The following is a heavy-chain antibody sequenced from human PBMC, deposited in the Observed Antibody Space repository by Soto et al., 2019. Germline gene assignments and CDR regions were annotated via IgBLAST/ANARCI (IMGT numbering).Heavy chain of an antibody. J-gene: IGHJ6*02. D-gene: IGHD2-2*01. V-gene: IGHV4-31*03. CDR2: IYYSGST. CDR3: ARADVVVPAATYGMDV. CDR1: GGSISSGGYY. Sequence: QVQLQESGPGLVKPSQTLSLTCTVSGGSISSGGYYWSWIRQHPGKGLEWIGYIYYSGSTYYNPSLKSRVTISVDTSKNQFSLKLSSVTAADTAMYYCARADVVVPAATYGMDVWGQGTTVTVSS.